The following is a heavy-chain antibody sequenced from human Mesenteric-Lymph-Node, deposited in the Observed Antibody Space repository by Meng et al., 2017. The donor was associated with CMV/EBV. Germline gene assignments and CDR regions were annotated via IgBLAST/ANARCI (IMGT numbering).Heavy chain of an antibody. J-gene: IGHJ4*02. Sequence: GESLKISCAASGFTFSNYVISWVRQAPGKGLEWVSAISGSGGSTYYADSVKGRFTISRDNSKNTLYLQMNSLRAEDTAVYYCARDSGWYDYWGQGTLVTVSS. CDR2: ISGSGGST. V-gene: IGHV3-23*01. D-gene: IGHD6-19*01. CDR3: ARDSGWYDY. CDR1: GFTFSNYV.